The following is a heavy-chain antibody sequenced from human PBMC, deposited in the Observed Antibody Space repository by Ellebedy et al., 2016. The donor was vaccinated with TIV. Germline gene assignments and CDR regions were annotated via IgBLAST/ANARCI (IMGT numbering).Heavy chain of an antibody. CDR3: ARDYPDSGSYSFDY. CDR1: GYTFTSYG. J-gene: IGHJ4*02. Sequence: ASVKVSCKASGYTFTSYGISWVRQAPGQGLEWMGWISAYNGNTNYAQKLQGRVTMTRDTSISTAYMELSRLRSDDTAVYYCARDYPDSGSYSFDYWGQGTLVTVSS. V-gene: IGHV1-18*04. CDR2: ISAYNGNT. D-gene: IGHD1-26*01.